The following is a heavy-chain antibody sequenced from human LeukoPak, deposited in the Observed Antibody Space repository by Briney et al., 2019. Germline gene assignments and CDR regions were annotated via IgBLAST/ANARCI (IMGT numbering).Heavy chain of an antibody. D-gene: IGHD3-10*01. Sequence: ASVKVSCKASGYTFTSYDINWVRQATGQGLEWMGWMNPNSGNTGYAQKFQGRVTITRNTSISTAYMELRSLRSDDTAVYYCARLVLDYGSGSQYFDYWGQGTLVTVSS. CDR3: ARLVLDYGSGSQYFDY. CDR1: GYTFTSYD. CDR2: MNPNSGNT. J-gene: IGHJ4*02. V-gene: IGHV1-8*01.